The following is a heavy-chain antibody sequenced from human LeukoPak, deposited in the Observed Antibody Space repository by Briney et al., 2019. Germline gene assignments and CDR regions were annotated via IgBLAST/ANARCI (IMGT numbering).Heavy chain of an antibody. CDR2: VSGTRTYI. J-gene: IGHJ4*02. V-gene: IGHV3-21*01. D-gene: IGHD1-14*01. Sequence: PGGSLRHSSADSGFTFIASTPNWVPQATGKGLEWVSSVSGTRTYIYYADSVKGRFTISRDNAKNSLYLQMNSLRAEDTAVYYCARSTGYSDYWGQGTLVTVSS. CDR3: ARSTGYSDY. CDR1: GFTFIAST.